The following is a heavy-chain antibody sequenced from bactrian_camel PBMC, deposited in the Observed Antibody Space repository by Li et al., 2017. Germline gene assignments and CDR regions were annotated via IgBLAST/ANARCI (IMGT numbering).Heavy chain of an antibody. CDR1: GYIPTSYC. J-gene: IGHJ4*01. V-gene: IGHV3S26*01. CDR2: VDRSGTEA. D-gene: IGHD4*01. Sequence: HVQLVESVGGSVQAGGSLRLSCAASGYIPTSYCIGWFRQAPGKEREGVVQVDRSGTEATYADSVKGRFTMSKDNHKNTLYLQMNSLKPDDTAMYYCAAGPLGFSDCLFTYWGQGTQVTVS. CDR3: AAGPLGFSDCLFTY.